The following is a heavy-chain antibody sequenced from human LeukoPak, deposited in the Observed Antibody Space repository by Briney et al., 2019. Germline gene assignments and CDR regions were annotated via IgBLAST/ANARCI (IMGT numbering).Heavy chain of an antibody. CDR2: INHSGST. V-gene: IGHV4-34*01. CDR1: GGSFSGYY. D-gene: IGHD1-26*01. CDR3: ARGPYSGSYRRRGTFDY. Sequence: PSETLSLTCAVYGGSFSGYYWSWIRQPPGKGLEWIGEINHSGSTNYNPSLKSRVTISVDTSKNQFSLKLSSVAAADTAVYYCARGPYSGSYRRRGTFDYWGQGTLVTVSS. J-gene: IGHJ4*02.